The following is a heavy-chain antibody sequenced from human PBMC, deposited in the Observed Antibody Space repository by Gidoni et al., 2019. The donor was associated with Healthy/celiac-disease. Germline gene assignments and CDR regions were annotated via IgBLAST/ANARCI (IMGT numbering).Heavy chain of an antibody. CDR3: AKYCRSTSCYKSLEAFDY. V-gene: IGHV3-23*01. J-gene: IGHJ4*02. D-gene: IGHD2-2*02. CDR2: ISGSGGRT. CDR1: GFTFSIYA. Sequence: EVQLLDSGVCLVHPWVSLRLSCAASGFTFSIYAMSCVRQAPGNGLEWVSAISGSGGRTYYADSVKGRFTISRDNSKNTLYLQRNSRRAEDTAVDYCAKYCRSTSCYKSLEAFDYWGQGTLVTVSS.